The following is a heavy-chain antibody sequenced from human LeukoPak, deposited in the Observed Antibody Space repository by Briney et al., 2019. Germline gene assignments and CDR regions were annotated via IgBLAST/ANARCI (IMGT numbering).Heavy chain of an antibody. V-gene: IGHV6-1*01. CDR1: GDSVSSNSAA. D-gene: IGHD2-15*01. CDR2: TYYRSKWYN. Sequence: SQTLSLTCAISGDSVSSNSAAWNWIRQSPSRGLEWLGRTYYRSKWYNDYAVSVKSRITINPDTSKNQFSLQLNSVTPEDTAVYYCARARPLGAVVVAATPNYYYYYSMDVWGQGTTVTVSS. J-gene: IGHJ6*02. CDR3: ARARPLGAVVVAATPNYYYYYSMDV.